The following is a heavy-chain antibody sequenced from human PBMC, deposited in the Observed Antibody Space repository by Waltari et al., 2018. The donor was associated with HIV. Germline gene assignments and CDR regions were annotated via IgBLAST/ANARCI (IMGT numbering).Heavy chain of an antibody. CDR2: MNRNRSNT. CDR1: GYTFTSYD. J-gene: IGHJ6*02. V-gene: IGHV1-8*01. CDR3: ARLGYCSSTSCYYYYYYGMDV. D-gene: IGHD2-2*01. Sequence: QVQLVQSGAEVKKPGASVKVSCKASGYTFTSYDINWVRQATGQGLEWMGWMNRNRSNTGYAQKFQGRVTMTRNTSISTAYMELSSLRSEDTAVYYCARLGYCSSTSCYYYYYYGMDVWGQGTTVTVSS.